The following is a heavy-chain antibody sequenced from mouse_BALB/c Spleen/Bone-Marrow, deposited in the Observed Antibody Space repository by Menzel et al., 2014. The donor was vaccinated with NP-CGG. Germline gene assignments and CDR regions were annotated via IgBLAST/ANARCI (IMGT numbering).Heavy chain of an antibody. Sequence: VQLQHPGTEVVRPGASVKLSCKASGYSFTTYWMNWVKQRPGQGLEWIGMIHPSDSETRLNQKFKDKATLTVDKSSSTAYMQLNSPTSEDSAVYYCAREKVYYGISWFAYWGQGTLVTVSA. V-gene: IGHV1-61*01. CDR2: IHPSDSET. J-gene: IGHJ3*01. D-gene: IGHD2-1*01. CDR3: AREKVYYGISWFAY. CDR1: GYSFTTYW.